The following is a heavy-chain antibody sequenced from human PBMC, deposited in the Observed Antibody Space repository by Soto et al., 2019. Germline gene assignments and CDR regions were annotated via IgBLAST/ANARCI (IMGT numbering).Heavy chain of an antibody. D-gene: IGHD2-2*01. CDR1: GFTIRNNY. CDR3: ARAAYQTDYFDS. Sequence: GGSLRLSCAASGFTIRNNYMSWVRLPPGKGLEWFSVIYCGGTTMHADSVRCRFTISRVTSKNILYLDMNSLRVEDTATYFCARAAYQTDYFDSWGQGTLVTVSS. V-gene: IGHV3-66*01. CDR2: IYCGGTT. J-gene: IGHJ4*02.